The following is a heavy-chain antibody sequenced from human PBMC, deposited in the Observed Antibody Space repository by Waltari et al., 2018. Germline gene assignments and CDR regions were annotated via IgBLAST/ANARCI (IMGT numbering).Heavy chain of an antibody. CDR1: GFTFGSSF. CDR2: ISGSGGSK. D-gene: IGHD4-17*01. CDR3: AKEGAYGDYYCYYYMDV. V-gene: IGHV3-23*04. J-gene: IGHJ6*03. Sequence: EVQLVESGGGLVQPGGSLRLSCAASGFTFGSSFMNWVRQAPGKGLEWVSSISGSGGSKYYADSVRGRFTISRDNSKNTLYLQMNSLRAEDTAVYYCAKEGAYGDYYCYYYMDVWGKGTTVTVSS.